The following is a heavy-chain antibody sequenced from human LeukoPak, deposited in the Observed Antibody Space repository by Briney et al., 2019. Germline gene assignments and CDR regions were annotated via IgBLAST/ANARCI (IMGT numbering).Heavy chain of an antibody. D-gene: IGHD3-3*01. V-gene: IGHV4-39*01. CDR3: ARQGAQGYDFWSGYLTRGHAFDI. CDR1: GGSISSSSYY. J-gene: IGHJ3*02. CDR2: IYYSGST. Sequence: SETLSLTCTVSGGSISSSSYYWGWIRQPPGKGLEWIGSIYYSGSTYYNPSLKSRVTISVDTSKNQFSLKLSSVTAADTAVYYCARQGAQGYDFWSGYLTRGHAFDIWGQGTMATVSS.